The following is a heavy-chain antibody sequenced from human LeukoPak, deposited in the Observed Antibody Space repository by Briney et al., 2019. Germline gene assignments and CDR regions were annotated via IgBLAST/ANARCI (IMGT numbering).Heavy chain of an antibody. CDR2: ISGSGGST. Sequence: GGSLRLSCAASGLTFSSYAMSWVRQAPGKGLEWVSAISGSGGSTYYADSVKGRFTISRDNSKNTLYLQMNSLRAEDTAVYYCAKVTGWGDYGDYNFDYWGQGTLVTVSS. D-gene: IGHD4-17*01. CDR1: GLTFSSYA. V-gene: IGHV3-23*01. CDR3: AKVTGWGDYGDYNFDY. J-gene: IGHJ4*02.